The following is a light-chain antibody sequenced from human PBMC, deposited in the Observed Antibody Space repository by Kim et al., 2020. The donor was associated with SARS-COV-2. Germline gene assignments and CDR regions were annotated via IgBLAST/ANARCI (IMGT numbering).Light chain of an antibody. CDR1: QSISSY. J-gene: IGKJ4*02. Sequence: DIQMTQSPSSLSASVGDRVTITCRASQSISSYLNWYQQKPGKAPKLLIYAASSLQSGVPSRFSGSGSGTDFTLTISSLQPEDFATYYCQKSYSTPRTFGAGTTV. CDR3: QKSYSTPRT. V-gene: IGKV1-39*01. CDR2: AAS.